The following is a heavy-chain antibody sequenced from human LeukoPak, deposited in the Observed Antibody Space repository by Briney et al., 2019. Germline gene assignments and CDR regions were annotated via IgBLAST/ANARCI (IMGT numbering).Heavy chain of an antibody. Sequence: SETLSLTCAVYGGSFSGYYWSWIRQPPGKGLEWIGEINHSGSTDYNPSLKSRVTISVDTSKNQFSLKLSSVTAADTAVYYCARGQYFDAYVTWGQGTLVTVSS. CDR2: INHSGST. D-gene: IGHD3-9*01. CDR1: GGSFSGYY. J-gene: IGHJ5*02. CDR3: ARGQYFDAYVT. V-gene: IGHV4-34*01.